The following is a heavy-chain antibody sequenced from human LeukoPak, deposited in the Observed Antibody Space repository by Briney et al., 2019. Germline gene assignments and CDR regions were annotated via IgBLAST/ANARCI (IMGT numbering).Heavy chain of an antibody. Sequence: GGSLRLSCAASGFTFGSYAISWVRQAPGKGLEWVAVISYDGSKTYYADSVKGRFTISRDNSKNTLYLQMNSLRAEDTALYYCARTMYITGSSDFDYWGQGTLVTVSS. J-gene: IGHJ4*02. CDR3: ARTMYITGSSDFDY. D-gene: IGHD1-26*01. CDR2: ISYDGSKT. V-gene: IGHV3-30-3*01. CDR1: GFTFGSYA.